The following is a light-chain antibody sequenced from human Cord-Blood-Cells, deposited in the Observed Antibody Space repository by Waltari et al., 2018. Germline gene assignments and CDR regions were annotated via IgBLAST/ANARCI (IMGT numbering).Light chain of an antibody. J-gene: IGKJ4*01. CDR1: QSVSRN. CDR2: CAS. Sequence: EIVMTQSAATLSVSPGERATLSCRASQSVSRNLAWYHQKPGQAPRLLIYCASTRATVIPARFSGSGSGTEFTLTISSLQSEDFAVYYCQQYNNWPPLTFGGGTKVEI. CDR3: QQYNNWPPLT. V-gene: IGKV3-15*01.